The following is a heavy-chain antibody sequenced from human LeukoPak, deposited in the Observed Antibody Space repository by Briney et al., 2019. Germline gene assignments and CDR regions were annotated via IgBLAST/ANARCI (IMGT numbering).Heavy chain of an antibody. CDR1: GYTFTGYY. CDR2: INPNSGGT. D-gene: IGHD3-3*01. CDR3: ARGYGDSIFGVALMPSTRYYFDY. J-gene: IGHJ4*02. V-gene: IGHV1-2*04. Sequence: GASVKVSCKASGYTFTGYYMHWARQAPGQGLEWMGWINPNSGGTNYAQKFQGWVTMTRDTSISTAYMELSRLRSDDTAVYYCARGYGDSIFGVALMPSTRYYFDYWGQGTLVTVSS.